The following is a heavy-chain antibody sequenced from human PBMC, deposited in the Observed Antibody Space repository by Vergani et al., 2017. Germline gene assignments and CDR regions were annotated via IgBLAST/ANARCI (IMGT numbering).Heavy chain of an antibody. J-gene: IGHJ4*02. Sequence: QVQLVQSGAEVKKPGSSVKVSCKASGGTFSSYAISWVRQAPGQGLEWMGGIIPIFGTANYAQKFQGRVTITADKSTSTVYMELSSLRSEDTAVYYCARDFAVHYYGSGPERDYWGQGTLVTVSS. CDR1: GGTFSSYA. D-gene: IGHD3-10*01. CDR2: IIPIFGTA. V-gene: IGHV1-69*06. CDR3: ARDFAVHYYGSGPERDY.